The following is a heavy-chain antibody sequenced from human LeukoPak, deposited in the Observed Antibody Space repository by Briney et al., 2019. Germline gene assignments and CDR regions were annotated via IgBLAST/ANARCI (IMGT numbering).Heavy chain of an antibody. CDR1: GFTFSSYS. CDR3: ARDIRGEMATKSDY. Sequence: AGGSLRLSCAASGFTFSSYSMNWVRQAPGKGLEWVSSLSSSSSYIYYADSVKGRFTISRDNAKNSLYLQMNSLRAEDTAVYYCARDIRGEMATKSDYWGQGTLVTVSS. V-gene: IGHV3-21*01. D-gene: IGHD5-24*01. J-gene: IGHJ4*02. CDR2: LSSSSSYI.